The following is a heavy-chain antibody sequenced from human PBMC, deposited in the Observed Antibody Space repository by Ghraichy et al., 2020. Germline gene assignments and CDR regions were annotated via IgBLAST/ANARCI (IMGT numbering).Heavy chain of an antibody. D-gene: IGHD6-6*01. J-gene: IGHJ2*01. Sequence: SETLSLTCAVYGGSFSGYYWSWIRQPPGKGLEWIGEINHSGSTNYNPSLKSRVTISVDTSKNQFSLKLSSVTAADTAVYYCARREYSSPEDSNWYFDLWGRGTLVTVSS. CDR2: INHSGST. V-gene: IGHV4-34*01. CDR3: ARREYSSPEDSNWYFDL. CDR1: GGSFSGYY.